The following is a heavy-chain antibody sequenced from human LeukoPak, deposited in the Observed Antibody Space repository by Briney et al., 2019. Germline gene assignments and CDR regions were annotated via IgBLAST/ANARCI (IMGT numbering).Heavy chain of an antibody. CDR1: GFTFSNAY. J-gene: IGHJ4*02. Sequence: GGSLRLSCAASGFTFSNAYMNWVRQAPGKGLEWVGRIKPKTDGETTEYAAPVKGRFSISRDDSKNMLYLQMNSLKAEDTAVYYCITPLPYSAQGGQGTLVTVSS. CDR3: ITPLPYSAQ. D-gene: IGHD2-21*01. CDR2: IKPKTDGETT. V-gene: IGHV3-15*07.